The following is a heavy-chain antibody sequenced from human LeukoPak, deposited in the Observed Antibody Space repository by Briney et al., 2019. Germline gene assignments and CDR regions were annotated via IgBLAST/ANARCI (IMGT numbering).Heavy chain of an antibody. J-gene: IGHJ4*02. CDR1: GYIFTSYY. CDR3: ARDLEEAVDY. CDR2: INPSGGST. V-gene: IGHV1-46*01. D-gene: IGHD6-25*01. Sequence: EASVKVSCKASGYIFTSYYMHWVRQAPGQGLEWMGIINPSGGSTAYAQKFQGRLTMTRDTSTSTVCMELSSLRSEDTAVYYCARDLEEAVDYWGQGTLVTVSS.